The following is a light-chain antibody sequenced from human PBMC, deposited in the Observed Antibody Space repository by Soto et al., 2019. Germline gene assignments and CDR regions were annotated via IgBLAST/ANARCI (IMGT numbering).Light chain of an antibody. CDR2: GAS. V-gene: IGKV3-20*01. Sequence: EIVLTQSPGTLSLSPGERATLSCRASQSVSSYLAWYQQKPGQAPRLLIYGASSRATGIPDRFSGSGSGTDFTLTISRLEPEDFAVYYCQQYGNAPFTFGPGTKVDIK. CDR3: QQYGNAPFT. J-gene: IGKJ3*01. CDR1: QSVSSY.